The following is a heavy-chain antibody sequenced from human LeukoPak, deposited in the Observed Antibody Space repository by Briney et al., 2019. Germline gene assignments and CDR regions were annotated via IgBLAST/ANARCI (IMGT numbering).Heavy chain of an antibody. D-gene: IGHD1-7*01. V-gene: IGHV4-59*01. CDR2: IYYSGST. J-gene: IGHJ4*02. CDR1: GGSISSYY. Sequence: SETLSLTCTVSGGSISSYYWSWIRQSPGMGLEWIGYIYYSGSTNYNPSLKSRVTISVDTSKNQFSLKLSSVTAADTAVYYCARNRYNWNYGGFDYWGQGTLVTVSS. CDR3: ARNRYNWNYGGFDY.